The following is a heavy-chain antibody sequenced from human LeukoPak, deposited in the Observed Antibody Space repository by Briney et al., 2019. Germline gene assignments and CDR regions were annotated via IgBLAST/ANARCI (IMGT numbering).Heavy chain of an antibody. Sequence: KSSETLSLTCTVSGGSISSSSYYWGWIRQPPGKGLEWIGSIYYSGSTYYNPSLKSRVTISVDTSKNQFSLKLSSVTAADTAVYYCARGDPDIVVVPAARHLLDYWGQGTLVTVSS. CDR2: IYYSGST. V-gene: IGHV4-39*01. J-gene: IGHJ4*02. CDR3: ARGDPDIVVVPAARHLLDY. D-gene: IGHD2-2*01. CDR1: GGSISSSSYY.